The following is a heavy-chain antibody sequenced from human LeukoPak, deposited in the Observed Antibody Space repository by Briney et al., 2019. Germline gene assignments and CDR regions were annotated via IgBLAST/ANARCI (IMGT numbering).Heavy chain of an antibody. J-gene: IGHJ4*02. V-gene: IGHV3-30*01. CDR2: ISYDGSNK. CDR3: ARESIAARSFDY. CDR1: GFTFSSYA. D-gene: IGHD6-6*01. Sequence: GGSLRLSCAASGFTFSSYAMHWVRQAPGKGLEWVAVISYDGSNKYYAASVKGRFTISRDNSKNTLYLQMNSLRAEDTAVYYCARESIAARSFDYWGQGTLVTVSS.